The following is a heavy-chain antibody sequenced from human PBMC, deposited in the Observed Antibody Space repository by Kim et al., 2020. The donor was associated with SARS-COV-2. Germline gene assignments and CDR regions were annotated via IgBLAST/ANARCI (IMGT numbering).Heavy chain of an antibody. D-gene: IGHD3-22*01. CDR3: ARGGGSGFPFDY. V-gene: IGHV4-59*13. J-gene: IGHJ4*02. Sequence: SETLSLTCTVSGDSFSPSYWSWIRQPPGKGLEWIGYIFNTGGTNYNPSIYNPSLKSRVTISVDTSNNQFSLELNSVTAADTAIYFCARGGGSGFPFDYWGQGTLVTVSS. CDR2: IFNTGGT. CDR1: GDSFSPSY.